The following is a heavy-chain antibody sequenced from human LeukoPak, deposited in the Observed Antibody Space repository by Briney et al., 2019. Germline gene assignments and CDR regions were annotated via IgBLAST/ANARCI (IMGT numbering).Heavy chain of an antibody. V-gene: IGHV3-23*01. D-gene: IGHD3/OR15-3a*01. CDR3: VIRPYYDGGHYVFQY. Sequence: GGSLRLSCVASEITLNSYMMSWVRQAPGKGLEWMATITSGGGTFYPDSVRGRFTISRDNSKNTLYLLLNSLRAEDTAVYYCVIRPYYDGGHYVFQYWGQGTLGTSPQ. CDR1: EITLNSYM. CDR2: ITSGGGT. J-gene: IGHJ4*02.